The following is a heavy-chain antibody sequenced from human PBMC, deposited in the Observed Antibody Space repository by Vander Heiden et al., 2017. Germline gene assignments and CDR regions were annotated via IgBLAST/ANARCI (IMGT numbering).Heavy chain of an antibody. CDR1: GFSFSGAW. Sequence: EVQLVESGGGLVKPGGSIRLSRAASGFSFSGAWMSGVRQAPGKGLEWVGLIKSKSDGWTTDYAAPVKGRFTISRDDSKATLYLQMDSLKTEDTAFYYCTTISWLRAINYWGQGTLVTVYS. J-gene: IGHJ4*02. V-gene: IGHV3-15*01. D-gene: IGHD5-12*01. CDR3: TTISWLRAINY. CDR2: IKSKSDGWTT.